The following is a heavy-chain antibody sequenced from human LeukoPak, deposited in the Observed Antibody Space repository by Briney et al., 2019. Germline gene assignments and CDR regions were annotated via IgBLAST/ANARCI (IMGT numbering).Heavy chain of an antibody. CDR2: ISSSSSST. V-gene: IGHV3-48*04. Sequence: GGSLRLSCAVPGVTFSSYSMSWVRQAPGTGLQWISYISSSSSSTLYADSVKGRFTISRDNAKNSVYLQMNSLRAEDTAIYYCARDSRGLFDPWGQGTLVTVSS. CDR1: GVTFSSYS. CDR3: ARDSRGLFDP. D-gene: IGHD3-22*01. J-gene: IGHJ5*02.